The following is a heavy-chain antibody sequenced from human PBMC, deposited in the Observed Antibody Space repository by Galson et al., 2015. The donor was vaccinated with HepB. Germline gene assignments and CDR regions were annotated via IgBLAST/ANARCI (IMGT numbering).Heavy chain of an antibody. D-gene: IGHD6-19*01. Sequence: SLRLSCAASGFRFDTYAMSWVRRAPGKGLEWVSAISASGSSPYYAGSVYGRFTISRDNSNNTLYLQMHSLRGDDTALYYCAKLSGQWLLREYFDYWGQGSLVTVSS. CDR2: ISASGSSP. CDR1: GFRFDTYA. CDR3: AKLSGQWLLREYFDY. J-gene: IGHJ4*02. V-gene: IGHV3-23*01.